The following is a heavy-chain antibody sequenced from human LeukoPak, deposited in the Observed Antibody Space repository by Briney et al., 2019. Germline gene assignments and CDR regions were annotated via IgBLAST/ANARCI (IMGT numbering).Heavy chain of an antibody. J-gene: IGHJ4*02. CDR1: GLALTNYG. CDR3: ARDVFSLGDS. CDR2: INHAGILR. D-gene: IGHD5/OR15-5a*01. Sequence: GWGLTLSRAASGLALTNYGMQEVRQAPGKGVVWVSHINHAGILRNYAASVQGGFTFPRDIAKNTLYLHMNSLGADDTASYYCARDVFSLGDSWGQGTLVTVSS. V-gene: IGHV3-74*01.